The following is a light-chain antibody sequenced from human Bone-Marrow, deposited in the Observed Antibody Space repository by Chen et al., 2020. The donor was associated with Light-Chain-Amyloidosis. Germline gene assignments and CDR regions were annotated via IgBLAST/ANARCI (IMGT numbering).Light chain of an antibody. CDR2: GSS. J-gene: IGKJ4*01. CDR1: QTISSNY. CDR3: QQYGTSPLT. Sequence: EIVLTQSPGTLSLSPGEGANLSCRASQTISSNYLTWYQQKVGQAPGLLIYGSSSRATGIPDRFTGSGSGTDFTLTISRLEPEDFAMYYCQQYGTSPLTFGGGTKVEIK. V-gene: IGKV3-20*01.